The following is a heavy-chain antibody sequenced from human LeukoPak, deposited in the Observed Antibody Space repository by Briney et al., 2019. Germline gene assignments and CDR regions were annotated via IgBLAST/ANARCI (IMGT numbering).Heavy chain of an antibody. D-gene: IGHD2-15*01. CDR2: IYTRGST. CDR3: ARGRYCSADICSGGDAFDI. CDR1: GGSINNYY. Sequence: SETLSLTCTVSGGSINNYYWSWIRQPAGKGLEGIGRIYTRGSTNYNPSLKSRVTMSVDTSKNQFSLQLSSVTAADTAVYYCARGRYCSADICSGGDAFDIWGQGTMVSVSS. V-gene: IGHV4-4*07. J-gene: IGHJ3*02.